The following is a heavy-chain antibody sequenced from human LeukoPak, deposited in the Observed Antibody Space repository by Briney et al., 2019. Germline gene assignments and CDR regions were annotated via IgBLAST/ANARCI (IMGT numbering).Heavy chain of an antibody. Sequence: GGSLRLSCAASGFTFSSYAMSWVRQAPGKGLEWVSAISGSGGSTYYADSVKGRFTISRDNSKNTLYLQMNSPRAEDTAVYYCAKVMVRGPLYYYGMDVWGQGTTVTVSS. CDR1: GFTFSSYA. V-gene: IGHV3-23*01. D-gene: IGHD3-10*01. CDR3: AKVMVRGPLYYYGMDV. J-gene: IGHJ6*02. CDR2: ISGSGGST.